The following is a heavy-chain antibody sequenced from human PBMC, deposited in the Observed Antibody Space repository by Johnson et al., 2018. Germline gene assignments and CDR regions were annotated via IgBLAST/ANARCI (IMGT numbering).Heavy chain of an antibody. CDR1: GFTFSTYL. D-gene: IGHD3-3*01. V-gene: IGHV3-74*01. J-gene: IGHJ3*02. CDR2: INSDGGST. Sequence: VQLVQSGGGLVQPGGSLRLSCAVSGFTFSTYLMHWARQAPGKGLVWVSRINSDGGSTDYADSVRGRFTISRDNAKNTLYLQMNSLRAEDTAVYYCARDVGWFDGFDIWGQGTMVTVSS. CDR3: ARDVGWFDGFDI.